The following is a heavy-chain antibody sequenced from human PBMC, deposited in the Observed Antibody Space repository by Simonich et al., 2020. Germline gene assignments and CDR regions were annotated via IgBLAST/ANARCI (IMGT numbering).Heavy chain of an antibody. Sequence: QVQLVQSGAEVKKPGASVKVSCKASGYTFTSCGISWVRQAQGQGLEWRGWISAYNGNTNYAQKLQGRVTMTTDTATSTAYMERRSLRSDDTAVYYCAREAAARHDAFDIWGQGTMVTVSS. CDR3: AREAAARHDAFDI. D-gene: IGHD6-6*01. V-gene: IGHV1-18*01. CDR1: GYTFTSCG. CDR2: ISAYNGNT. J-gene: IGHJ3*02.